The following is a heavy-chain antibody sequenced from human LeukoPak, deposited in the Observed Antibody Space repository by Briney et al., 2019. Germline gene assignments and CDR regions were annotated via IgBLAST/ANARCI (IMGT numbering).Heavy chain of an antibody. J-gene: IGHJ3*02. CDR1: GGTFSSYA. CDR2: IIPILGIA. D-gene: IGHD3-22*01. Sequence: SVKVSCKASGGTFSSYAISWVRQAPGQGLEWMGRIIPILGIANYAQKFQGRVTITADKSTSTAYMELSSLRSEDTAVYYCAREIVVAQSDAFDIWGQGTMATVSS. V-gene: IGHV1-69*04. CDR3: AREIVVAQSDAFDI.